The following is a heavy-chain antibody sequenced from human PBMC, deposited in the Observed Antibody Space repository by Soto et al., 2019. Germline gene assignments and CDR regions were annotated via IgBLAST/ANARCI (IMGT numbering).Heavy chain of an antibody. CDR2: INSDGSST. CDR1: GFTFSSYW. D-gene: IGHD3-10*01. J-gene: IGHJ5*02. CDR3: ARGRSSPARRTGSAVDP. V-gene: IGHV3-74*01. Sequence: EVQLVESGGGLVQPGGSLRLSCAASGFTFSSYWMHWVRQAPGKGLVWVSRINSDGSSTSYADSVKGRFTISRDNAKNTLYLQMNSLRAEDTAVYYCARGRSSPARRTGSAVDPWGQGTMVNVSS.